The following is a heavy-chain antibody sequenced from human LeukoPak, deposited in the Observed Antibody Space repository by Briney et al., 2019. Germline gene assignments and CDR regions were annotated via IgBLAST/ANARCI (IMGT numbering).Heavy chain of an antibody. Sequence: TSQTLSLTCAVSGGSISSGGYSWSWIRQPPGKGLEWIGYIYHSGSTYYSPSLKSRVTISVDRSKNQFSLKLSSVTAADTAVYYCARSMVVVVISAFDIWGQGTMVTVSS. CDR1: GGSISSGGYS. CDR3: ARSMVVVVISAFDI. J-gene: IGHJ3*02. D-gene: IGHD3-22*01. CDR2: IYHSGST. V-gene: IGHV4-30-2*01.